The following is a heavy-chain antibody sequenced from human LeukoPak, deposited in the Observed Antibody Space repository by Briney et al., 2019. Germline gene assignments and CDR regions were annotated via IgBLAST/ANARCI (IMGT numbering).Heavy chain of an antibody. V-gene: IGHV4-39*07. CDR3: ARVGVLDTAMPIYYFDY. J-gene: IGHJ4*02. CDR1: GDSISSTSYY. CDR2: IYYSGRT. Sequence: SETLSLTCTVSGDSISSTSYYWGWIRQPPGKGLEWIGSIYYSGRTNYNPSLKSRVTISVDTSKNQFSLKLSSVTTADTAVYYCARVGVLDTAMPIYYFDYWGQGTLVTVSS. D-gene: IGHD5-18*01.